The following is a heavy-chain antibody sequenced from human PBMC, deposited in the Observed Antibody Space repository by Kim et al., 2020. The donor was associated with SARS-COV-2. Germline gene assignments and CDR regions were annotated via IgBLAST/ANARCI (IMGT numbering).Heavy chain of an antibody. CDR1: GFTVSSNY. Sequence: GGSLRLSCAASGFTVSSNYMSWVRQAPGKGLEWVSVIYSGGSTYYADSVKGRFTISRDNSKNTLYLQMNSLRAEDTAVYYCARVLGDYGDYLFDYWGQGTLVTVSS. D-gene: IGHD4-17*01. CDR3: ARVLGDYGDYLFDY. V-gene: IGHV3-53*01. J-gene: IGHJ4*02. CDR2: IYSGGST.